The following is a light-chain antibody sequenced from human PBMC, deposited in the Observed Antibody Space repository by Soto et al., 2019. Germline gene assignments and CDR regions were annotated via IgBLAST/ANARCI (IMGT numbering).Light chain of an antibody. J-gene: IGKJ1*01. Sequence: DIVLTQSPGTLSLSPGERATLSCRASQSVSSSYLAWYQQKPGQAPRLLIYGASSRATGIPDRFSGSGSGTDFTLTISRLEPEDFAVYYCQQYGSSLLFGQGTKVDIK. V-gene: IGKV3-20*01. CDR3: QQYGSSLL. CDR2: GAS. CDR1: QSVSSSY.